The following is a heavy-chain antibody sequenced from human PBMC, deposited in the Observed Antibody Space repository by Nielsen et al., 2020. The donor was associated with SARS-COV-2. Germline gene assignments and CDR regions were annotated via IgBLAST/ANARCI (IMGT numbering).Heavy chain of an antibody. CDR1: GGSISSDY. Sequence: SETLSLTCTVSGGSISSDYWSWIRQPPGKGLEWIGYVYYSGSTFYNPSLKSRVTISVDTSKNQFSLRLSSLTAADTAVYYCARVLYGPRGHMDVWGQGTTVTVSS. V-gene: IGHV4-59*01. CDR3: ARVLYGPRGHMDV. D-gene: IGHD3-10*01. CDR2: VYYSGST. J-gene: IGHJ6*02.